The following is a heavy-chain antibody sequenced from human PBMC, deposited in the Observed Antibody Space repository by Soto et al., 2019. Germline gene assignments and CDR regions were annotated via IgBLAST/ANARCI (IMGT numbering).Heavy chain of an antibody. CDR3: AVYKDWGAGDGY. D-gene: IGHD7-27*01. CDR1: GVSVRSKRHH. CDR2: SGNT. J-gene: IGHJ4*02. V-gene: IGHV4-61*01. Sequence: QVQLQESGPELLNPSETLSRTCAVSGVSVRSKRHHWTWIRQTPGKGLEWIGQSGNTNDNPSLKSRITISVDTSKNQFSLNLRSVTAADTAVDYCAVYKDWGAGDGYWGQGTLVTVSS.